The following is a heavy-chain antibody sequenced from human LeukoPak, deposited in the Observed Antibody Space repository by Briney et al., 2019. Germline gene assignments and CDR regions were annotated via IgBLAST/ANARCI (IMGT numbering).Heavy chain of an antibody. V-gene: IGHV3-30*18. D-gene: IGHD1-26*01. CDR2: ISYDGSNK. J-gene: IGHJ4*02. Sequence: GGSLRLSCAASGFTFSSYGMHWVRQAPGKGLEGVAVISYDGSNKYYADSVKGRFTISRDNSKNTLYLQMNSLRAEDTAVYYCAKGTPLSGWELDYWGQGTLVTVSS. CDR3: AKGTPLSGWELDY. CDR1: GFTFSSYG.